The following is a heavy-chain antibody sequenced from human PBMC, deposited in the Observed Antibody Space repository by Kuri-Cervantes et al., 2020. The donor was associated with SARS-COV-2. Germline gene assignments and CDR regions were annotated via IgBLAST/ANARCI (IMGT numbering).Heavy chain of an antibody. CDR3: ARVQSQNYYGSGSPFDY. D-gene: IGHD3-10*01. J-gene: IGHJ4*02. Sequence: SETLSLTCTVSGGSISSYYWSWIRQPPGKGLEWIGYINHSGSTNYNPSLKSRVTISVDTSKNQFSLKLSSVTAADTAVYYCARVQSQNYYGSGSPFDYWGQGTLVTVSS. V-gene: IGHV4-59*01. CDR2: INHSGST. CDR1: GGSISSYY.